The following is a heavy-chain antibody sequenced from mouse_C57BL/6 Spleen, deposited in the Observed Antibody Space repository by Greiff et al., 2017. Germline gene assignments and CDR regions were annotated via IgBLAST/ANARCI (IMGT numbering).Heavy chain of an antibody. CDR3: ARAASLYYFDY. V-gene: IGHV1-52*01. CDR2: IDPSDSET. CDR1: GYTFTSYW. D-gene: IGHD6-1*01. Sequence: QVQLKQPGAELVRPGSSVKLSCKASGYTFTSYWMHWVKQRPIQGLEWIGNIDPSDSETHYNQKFKDKATLTVDKSSSTAYMQLSSLTSEDSAVYYCARAASLYYFDYWGQGTTLTVSS. J-gene: IGHJ2*01.